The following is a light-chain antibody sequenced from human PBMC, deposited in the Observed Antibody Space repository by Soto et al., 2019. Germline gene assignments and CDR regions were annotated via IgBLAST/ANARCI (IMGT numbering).Light chain of an antibody. V-gene: IGLV2-8*01. CDR1: SSDVGDYNY. Sequence: QSALTQPPSASGSPGQSVTISCTGTSSDVGDYNYVSWYQQHPGEAPKLMIYEVSKRPSGVPDRFSGSKSGNTASLTVSVLQAEDEADYYCTSYAGSTNVVFGGGTKVTVL. J-gene: IGLJ2*01. CDR3: TSYAGSTNVV. CDR2: EVS.